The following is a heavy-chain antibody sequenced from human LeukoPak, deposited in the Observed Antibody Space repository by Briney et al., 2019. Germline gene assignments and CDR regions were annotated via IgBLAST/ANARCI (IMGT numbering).Heavy chain of an antibody. Sequence: PSETLSLTSAVYGGSFSGYYWSWIRQPPGKGLEWIGEINHSGSTNYNPSLKSRVTISVDTSKNQFSLKLSSVTAADTAVYYCARGGRGSYQDYWGQGTLVTVSS. CDR1: GGSFSGYY. J-gene: IGHJ4*02. D-gene: IGHD1-26*01. CDR2: INHSGST. CDR3: ARGGRGSYQDY. V-gene: IGHV4-34*01.